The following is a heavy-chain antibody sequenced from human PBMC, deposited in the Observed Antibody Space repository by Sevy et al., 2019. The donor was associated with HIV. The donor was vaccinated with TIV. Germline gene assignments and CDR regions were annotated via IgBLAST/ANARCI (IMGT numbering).Heavy chain of an antibody. V-gene: IGHV3-20*04. CDR1: GFTFDDYG. CDR3: ARTREGSGYFDYYYGMDV. J-gene: IGHJ6*02. CDR2: INWNGGST. D-gene: IGHD3-22*01. Sequence: GGSLRLSCAASGFTFDDYGMSWVRQAPGKGLEWVSGINWNGGSTGYADSVKGRFTISRDNAKNSLYLQMNSLRAEDTALYYCARTREGSGYFDYYYGMDVWGQWTTVTVSS.